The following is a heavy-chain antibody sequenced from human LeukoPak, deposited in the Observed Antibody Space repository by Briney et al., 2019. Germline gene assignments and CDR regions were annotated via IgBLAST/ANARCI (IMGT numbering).Heavy chain of an antibody. CDR2: ISSSGSTI. V-gene: IGHV3-48*03. J-gene: IGHJ6*03. CDR1: GFTFNSYE. Sequence: GGSLRLSCAASGFTFNSYEMNWVRQAPGKGLEWVSYISSSGSTIYFADSVKGRFTISRDNAKNSLYLQMNSLRAEDTAVYYCAREKEGYCSRTSCYLDYYYYYMDVWGKGTTVTISS. CDR3: AREKEGYCSRTSCYLDYYYYYMDV. D-gene: IGHD2-2*01.